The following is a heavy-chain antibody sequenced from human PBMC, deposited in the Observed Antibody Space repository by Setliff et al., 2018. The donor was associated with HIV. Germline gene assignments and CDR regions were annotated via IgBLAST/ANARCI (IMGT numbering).Heavy chain of an antibody. CDR3: ANPANGG. J-gene: IGHJ3*01. V-gene: IGHV3-23*01. Sequence: GGSLRLSCAASGFTFSSYAITWVRQAPGKGLEWVSAISGSGDSTFYADSVQGRFTISRDNSKNILSLQMNSLRAEDTAVYYCANPANGGWGQGTMVTVSS. CDR1: GFTFSSYA. CDR2: ISGSGDST.